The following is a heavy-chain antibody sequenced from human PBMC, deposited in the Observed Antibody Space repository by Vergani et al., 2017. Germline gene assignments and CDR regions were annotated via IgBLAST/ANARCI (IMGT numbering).Heavy chain of an antibody. CDR3: AKATYCGGDCYFAFDI. Sequence: EVQLVESGGGLVQPGRSLRLSCAASGFTFDDYAMHWVRQAPGKGLEWVSGISWNSGSKGYADSVKGRFTISRDNAKNSLYLQMNSLRAEDTALYYCAKATYCGGDCYFAFDIWGQGTMVTVSS. CDR2: ISWNSGSK. D-gene: IGHD2-21*01. V-gene: IGHV3-9*01. CDR1: GFTFDDYA. J-gene: IGHJ3*02.